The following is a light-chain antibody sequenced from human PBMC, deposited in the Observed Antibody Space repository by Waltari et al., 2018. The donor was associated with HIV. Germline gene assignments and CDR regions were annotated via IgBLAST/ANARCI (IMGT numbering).Light chain of an antibody. CDR1: QSIDDK. CDR2: AAS. CDR3: QQYKNWPPLT. Sequence: ETVMTQSPGTLSASPGATVTLSCTASQSIDDKLAWYQQKPGQRPRLLIYAASTGATSVPGRFSGSWSGTQFTLTISNLQSEDSAVYYCQQYKNWPPLTFGQGTKVEIK. V-gene: IGKV3-15*01. J-gene: IGKJ1*01.